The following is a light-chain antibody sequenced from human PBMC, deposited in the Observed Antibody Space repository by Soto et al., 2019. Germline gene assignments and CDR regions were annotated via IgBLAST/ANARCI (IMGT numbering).Light chain of an antibody. CDR1: HTISNY. J-gene: IGKJ1*01. CDR2: AAS. Sequence: QMTQSPSSLSASVGDRVTITCRASHTISNYVNWYQQKPGKAPKLLISAASNLQRGVPSRFSGSGSGTDFTLTISSLQPEDFADYYCQQNYNTPRTFDQGTKVEIK. CDR3: QQNYNTPRT. V-gene: IGKV1-39*01.